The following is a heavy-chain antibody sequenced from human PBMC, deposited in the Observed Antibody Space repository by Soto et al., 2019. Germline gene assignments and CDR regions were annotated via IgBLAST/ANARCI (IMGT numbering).Heavy chain of an antibody. J-gene: IGHJ5*02. Sequence: GGSLRLSCVASGFNFSDNYMTWIRQAPGKGLEWVSSISSSGTTKEYADSVKGRFTISRDNAKNSLSLQMNSLRAEDTAVYYCAREGEYWFDPWGQGTLVTVSS. CDR2: ISSSGTTK. CDR3: AREGEYWFDP. D-gene: IGHD3-16*01. CDR1: GFNFSDNY. V-gene: IGHV3-11*01.